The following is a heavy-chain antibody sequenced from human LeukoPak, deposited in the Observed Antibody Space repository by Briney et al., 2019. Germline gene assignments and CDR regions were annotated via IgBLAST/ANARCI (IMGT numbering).Heavy chain of an antibody. CDR1: GYIFSTCH. Sequence: ASVKVSCKASGYIFSTCHMHWVRQAPGQGLEWMGIINPNGGSTNYAQKFQGRVSMTTDASTSTVYMELSSLRSEDTAVYYCARDPSNGWYADYWGQGTLVTVSS. CDR2: INPNGGST. J-gene: IGHJ4*02. CDR3: ARDPSNGWYADY. D-gene: IGHD6-19*01. V-gene: IGHV1-46*01.